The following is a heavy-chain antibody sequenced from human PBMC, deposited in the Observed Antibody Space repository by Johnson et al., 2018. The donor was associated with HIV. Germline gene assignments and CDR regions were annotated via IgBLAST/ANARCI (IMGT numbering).Heavy chain of an antibody. V-gene: IGHV3-33*06. Sequence: VQLVESGGGVVQPGRSLRLSCTASGFTFSSYGIHWVRQAPGKGLEWVALIWYDGSNKYYADSVKGRFTISRDNSKNTLYLQMNSLRAEDTAVYYCAKDLFTEREDDAFHIWGQGTMVTVSS. CDR3: AKDLFTEREDDAFHI. J-gene: IGHJ3*02. CDR1: GFTFSSYG. D-gene: IGHD1-26*01. CDR2: IWYDGSNK.